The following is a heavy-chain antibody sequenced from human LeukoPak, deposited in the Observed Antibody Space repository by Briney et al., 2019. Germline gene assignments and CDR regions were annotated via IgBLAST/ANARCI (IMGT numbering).Heavy chain of an antibody. CDR1: GGSISGESYY. CDR3: ACSRNVDQFDF. CDR2: IYFSGST. J-gene: IGHJ3*01. Sequence: PSQTLSLTCTVSGGSISGESYYWGWIRQPPGKGLEWIGSIYFSGSTYYNPSLRSRITISLDTSRNQFSLKLSSVTAADTAVYYCACSRNVDQFDFWGQGTMVTVSS. V-gene: IGHV4-31*03. D-gene: IGHD3/OR15-3a*01.